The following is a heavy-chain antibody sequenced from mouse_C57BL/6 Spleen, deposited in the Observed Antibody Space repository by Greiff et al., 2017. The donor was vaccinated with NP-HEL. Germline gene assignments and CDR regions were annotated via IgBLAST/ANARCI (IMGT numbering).Heavy chain of an antibody. CDR3: AREGYYGSSDYYAMDY. CDR1: GYTFTSYG. J-gene: IGHJ4*01. Sequence: VKLMESGAELARPGASVKLSCKASGYTFTSYGISWVKQRPGQGLEWIGEIYPRSGNTYYNEKFKGKATLTADKSSSTAYMELRSLTSEDSAVYFCAREGYYGSSDYYAMDYWGQGTSVTVSS. CDR2: IYPRSGNT. V-gene: IGHV1-81*01. D-gene: IGHD1-1*01.